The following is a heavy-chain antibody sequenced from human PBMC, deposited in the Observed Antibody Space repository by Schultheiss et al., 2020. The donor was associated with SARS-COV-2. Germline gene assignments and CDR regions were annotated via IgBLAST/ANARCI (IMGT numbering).Heavy chain of an antibody. D-gene: IGHD6-13*01. CDR1: SYSISRGYY. CDR2: IYHNGAT. Sequence: SQTLSLTCTVSSYSISRGYYWGWIRQPPGKGLEWIGDIYHNGATYNNPSLKSRVTISVDRSKNQFSLKLSSVTAADTAVYYCAREAAAAAGGWFDPWGQGTRVTVSS. CDR3: AREAAAAAGGWFDP. J-gene: IGHJ5*02. V-gene: IGHV4-38-2*02.